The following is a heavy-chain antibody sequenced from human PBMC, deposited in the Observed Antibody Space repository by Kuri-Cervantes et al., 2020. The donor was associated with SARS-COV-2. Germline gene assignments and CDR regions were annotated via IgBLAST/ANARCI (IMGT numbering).Heavy chain of an antibody. Sequence: SETLSLTCTVSGGFSSNYYWSWIRQSPGKRLEWIGYVSYTGSPNYNPSLKSRVTISIDTSKNQFSLQLSSVTAADTAVYYCARVDCSSTSCYGVVGWFDPWGQGTLVTVSS. D-gene: IGHD2-2*01. CDR2: VSYTGSP. CDR3: ARVDCSSTSCYGVVGWFDP. CDR1: GGFSSNYY. J-gene: IGHJ5*02. V-gene: IGHV4-59*01.